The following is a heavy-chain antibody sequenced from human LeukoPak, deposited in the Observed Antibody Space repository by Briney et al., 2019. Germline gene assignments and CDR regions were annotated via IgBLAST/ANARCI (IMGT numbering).Heavy chain of an antibody. CDR3: SRDVDY. Sequence: GGSLRLSCAASGFTFTNAWVRWVRQAPGKGLEWVGRIKSNTDGGTTDYAAPVKGRFTISRDDSKNTLYLQMNSLKTEDTAVYYCSRDVDYWGQGTLATVSS. J-gene: IGHJ4*02. CDR2: IKSNTDGGTT. V-gene: IGHV3-15*01. CDR1: GFTFTNAW.